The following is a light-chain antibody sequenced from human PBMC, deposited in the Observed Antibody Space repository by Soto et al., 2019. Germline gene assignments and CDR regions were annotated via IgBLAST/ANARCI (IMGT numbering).Light chain of an antibody. Sequence: DIQMTQSPSTLSASVGDRVTIACRASQSIDRCLAWYQQKPGKAPKFLIYDASDLESGVPSRFSGSGSGTEFTLTISSLQPDDFATYYCQQYRSKPLTFGQGTKVEIK. V-gene: IGKV1-5*01. CDR2: DAS. CDR3: QQYRSKPLT. J-gene: IGKJ2*01. CDR1: QSIDRC.